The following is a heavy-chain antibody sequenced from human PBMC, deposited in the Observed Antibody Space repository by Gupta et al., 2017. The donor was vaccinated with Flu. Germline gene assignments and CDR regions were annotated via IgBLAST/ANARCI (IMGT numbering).Heavy chain of an antibody. D-gene: IGHD2-15*01. J-gene: IGHJ4*02. V-gene: IGHV6-1*01. CDR3: AGARSDCSGGSCYEGFFDN. Sequence: GLEWLGRTYYRSKWYNDYALSVKSRITFNPDTSKNQFALHLYSVTPEDTAVYYCAGARSDCSGGSCYEGFFDNWGQGTLVTVSS. CDR2: TYYRSKWYN.